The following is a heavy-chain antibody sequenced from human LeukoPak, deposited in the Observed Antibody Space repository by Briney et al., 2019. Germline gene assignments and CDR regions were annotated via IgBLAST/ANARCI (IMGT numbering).Heavy chain of an antibody. V-gene: IGHV4-30-2*01. J-gene: IGHJ6*03. CDR1: GGSISSGGYY. CDR2: IYHSGST. Sequence: SQTLSLTCTVSGGSISSGGYYWSWIRQPPGKGLEWIGYIYHSGSTYYNPSLKSRVTISVDRSKNQFSLKLSSVTAADTAVYYCARTYYDFWSGVYYYYMDVWGKGTTVTVSS. CDR3: ARTYYDFWSGVYYYYMDV. D-gene: IGHD3-3*01.